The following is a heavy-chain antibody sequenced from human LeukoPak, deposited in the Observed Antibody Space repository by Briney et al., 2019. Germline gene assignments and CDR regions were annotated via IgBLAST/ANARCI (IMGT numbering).Heavy chain of an antibody. CDR3: ARFRGSYYYYHGMDV. CDR1: GFTFSSYW. J-gene: IGHJ6*02. D-gene: IGHD3-10*01. V-gene: IGHV3-74*01. CDR2: INSDGSST. Sequence: GGSLRLSCAASGFTFSSYWMHWVRQAPGKGLVWVSRINSDGSSTSYADSVKGRFTISRDNAKNTLYLQMNSLRAEDTAVYYCARFRGSYYYYHGMDVWGQGTTVTVSS.